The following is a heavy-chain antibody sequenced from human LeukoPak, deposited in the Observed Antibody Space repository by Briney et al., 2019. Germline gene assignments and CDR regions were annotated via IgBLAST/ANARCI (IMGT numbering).Heavy chain of an antibody. Sequence: GGSLRLSCAVSGFTVSSNYMSWVRQPPGKGLEWVSGISWNSGSIGYADSVKGRFTISRDNAKNSLYLQMNSLRAEDTALYYCAKDSSSWYYFDYWGQGTLVTVSS. CDR1: GFTVSSNY. J-gene: IGHJ4*02. V-gene: IGHV3-9*01. D-gene: IGHD6-13*01. CDR2: ISWNSGSI. CDR3: AKDSSSWYYFDY.